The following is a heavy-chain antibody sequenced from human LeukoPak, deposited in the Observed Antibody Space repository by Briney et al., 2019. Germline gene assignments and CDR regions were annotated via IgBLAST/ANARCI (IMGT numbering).Heavy chain of an antibody. CDR1: GGSVSSGNYY. Sequence: SETLSLTCTVSGGSVSSGNYYWSWIRQPAGKGLEWIGRVYTSGSTNYHPSLKSRLTISVDTSKNQISLKLNSVTASDTAVYYCARDPAYYYDTTAYAFDLWGQGTMVTVSS. CDR2: VYTSGST. CDR3: ARDPAYYYDTTAYAFDL. V-gene: IGHV4-61*02. D-gene: IGHD3-22*01. J-gene: IGHJ3*01.